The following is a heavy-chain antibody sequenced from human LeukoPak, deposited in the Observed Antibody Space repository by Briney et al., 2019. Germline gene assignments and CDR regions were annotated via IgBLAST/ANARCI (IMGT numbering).Heavy chain of an antibody. V-gene: IGHV4-34*01. CDR3: ARVSGGRRGYSYGR. D-gene: IGHD5-18*01. J-gene: IGHJ4*02. CDR2: INHSGST. Sequence: SETLSLTCAVYGGSFSGYYWSWTRQPPGKGLEWIGEINHSGSTNYNPSLKSRVTISVDTSKNQFSLKLSSVTAADTAVYYCARVSGGRRGYSYGRWGQGTLVTVSS. CDR1: GGSFSGYY.